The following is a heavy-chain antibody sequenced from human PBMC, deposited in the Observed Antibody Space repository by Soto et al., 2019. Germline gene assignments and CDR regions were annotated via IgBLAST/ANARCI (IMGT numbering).Heavy chain of an antibody. D-gene: IGHD3-16*01. CDR2: ISGGGGAT. CDR1: GFTFSNYA. Sequence: HPGGSLRLSCAASGFTFSNYAMSWVRQAPGKGLDWVSVISGGGGATYYADSVKGRFIISRDSSKNTLYLQMNSLRVEDTAVYYCAREIRNAYNQRDGLFWGQGTLVTVSS. V-gene: IGHV3-23*01. J-gene: IGHJ4*02. CDR3: AREIRNAYNQRDGLF.